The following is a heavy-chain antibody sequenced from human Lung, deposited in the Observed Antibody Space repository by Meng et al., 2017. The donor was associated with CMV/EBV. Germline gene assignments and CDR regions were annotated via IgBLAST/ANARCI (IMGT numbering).Heavy chain of an antibody. CDR1: GSSIRPGYY. D-gene: IGHD4-11*01. CDR2: IFHSGTT. Sequence: SETLSLXCSVSGSSIRPGYYWAWVRQPPGKGLEWIGSIFHSGTTYYNPSLKSRVTVSVDTSSSQFFLRLSSVTATDTAVYYCARVKGTTGPAYYFDYWGRGTXVTVSS. V-gene: IGHV4-38-2*02. CDR3: ARVKGTTGPAYYFDY. J-gene: IGHJ4*02.